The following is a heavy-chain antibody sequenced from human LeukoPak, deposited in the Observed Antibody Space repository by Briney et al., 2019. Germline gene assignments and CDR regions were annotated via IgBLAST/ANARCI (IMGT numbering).Heavy chain of an antibody. D-gene: IGHD6-6*01. CDR2: ISSYNGNT. CDR1: GYTFTSYG. J-gene: IGHJ4*02. CDR3: ARDSRLFLYSSSSGLDY. V-gene: IGHV1-18*01. Sequence: ASVTVSCKASGYTFTSYGISWVRQAPGQGLEWMGWISSYNGNTNYAQKLQGRVTMTTDTSTSTAYMELRSLRSDDTAVYYCARDSRLFLYSSSSGLDYWGQGTLVTVSS.